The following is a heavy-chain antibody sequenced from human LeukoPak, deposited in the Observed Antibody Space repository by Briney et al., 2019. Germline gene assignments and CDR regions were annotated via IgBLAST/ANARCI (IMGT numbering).Heavy chain of an antibody. Sequence: SETLSLTCTVSGGSISSYYLSWIRQPAGKGLEWIGRIYTSGSTNYNPSLKSRVTISVDTSKNQFSLKLSSVTAADTAVYYCARVGYYYYYMDVWGKGTTVTVSS. CDR2: IYTSGST. CDR3: ARVGYYYYYMDV. CDR1: GGSISSYY. V-gene: IGHV4-4*07. J-gene: IGHJ6*03.